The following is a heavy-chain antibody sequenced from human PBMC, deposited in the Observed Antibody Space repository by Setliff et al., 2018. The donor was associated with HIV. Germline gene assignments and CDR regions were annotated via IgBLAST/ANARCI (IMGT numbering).Heavy chain of an antibody. J-gene: IGHJ4*02. CDR2: TPNDGSYK. CDR1: NFTFSFYG. V-gene: IGHV3-30*02. CDR3: TKNLYSSRWSPLDY. Sequence: GEFLKISCAASNFTFSFYGMHWVRQAPGKGLEWVAFTPNDGSYKNYADSVKGRLTISRDNSKNTLYLQMDSLRAEDTAVYYCTKNLYSSRWSPLDYWGQGTLVTVSS. D-gene: IGHD6-13*01.